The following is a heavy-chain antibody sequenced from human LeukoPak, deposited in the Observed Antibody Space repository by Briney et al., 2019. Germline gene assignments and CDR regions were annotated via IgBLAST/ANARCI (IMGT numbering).Heavy chain of an antibody. CDR1: GGSFSGYY. J-gene: IGHJ4*02. D-gene: IGHD3-10*01. CDR2: INHSGST. V-gene: IGHV4-34*01. CDR3: ARTYYGSAMGFDY. Sequence: SETLSLTCAVYGGSFSGYYWSWIRQPPGKGLEWIGEINHSGSTNYNPSLKSRFTISVDTSKNQFSLKLSSVTAADTAVYYCARTYYGSAMGFDYWGQGTLVTVSS.